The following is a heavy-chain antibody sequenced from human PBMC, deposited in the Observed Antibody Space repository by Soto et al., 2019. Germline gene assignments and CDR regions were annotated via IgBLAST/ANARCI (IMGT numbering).Heavy chain of an antibody. CDR3: ARVPWQVLGWFDP. Sequence: PSETLSLTCAVYGGSFSGYYWSWIRQPPGKGLEWIGEINHSGSTNYNPSLKSRVTISVDMSKNQFSLKLSSVTAADTAVYYCARVPWQVLGWFDPWGQGTLVTVSS. J-gene: IGHJ5*02. V-gene: IGHV4-34*01. CDR2: INHSGST. CDR1: GGSFSGYY. D-gene: IGHD7-27*01.